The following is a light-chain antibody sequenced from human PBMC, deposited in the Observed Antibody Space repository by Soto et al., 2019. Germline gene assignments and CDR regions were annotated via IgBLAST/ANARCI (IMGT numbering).Light chain of an antibody. CDR3: QQYNSYPRT. Sequence: DIQMTQSPSSVSASVGDRVTITCQASQGISRSLAWYQQKPGKAPQLLIYSASSLQSGVPSRFSGSGSGTEFTLTISSLQPDDFATYYCQQYNSYPRTFGQGTKVDIK. J-gene: IGKJ1*01. CDR1: QGISRS. CDR2: SAS. V-gene: IGKV1D-16*01.